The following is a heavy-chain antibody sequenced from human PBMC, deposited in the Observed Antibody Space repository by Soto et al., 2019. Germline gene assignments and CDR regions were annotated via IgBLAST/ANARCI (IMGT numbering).Heavy chain of an antibody. CDR3: TKLRISGDFDS. D-gene: IGHD2-15*01. Sequence: GGSLRLSCASSGFSFSASAMHWVRQATGKGLEWVGRIRTKGDTYATAYAESVKGRFSITRDDSQNTAHLQMNSLKTEDTAVYYCTKLRISGDFDSWGQGTLVTVSS. J-gene: IGHJ4*02. CDR1: GFSFSASA. V-gene: IGHV3-73*01. CDR2: IRTKGDTYAT.